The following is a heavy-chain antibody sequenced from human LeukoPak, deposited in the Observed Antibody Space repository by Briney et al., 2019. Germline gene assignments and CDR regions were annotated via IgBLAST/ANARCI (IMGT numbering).Heavy chain of an antibody. CDR3: AREGGYCSSTSCYYFDY. Sequence: ASVKVSCKASGYTFTSYGISWVRQAPGQGLEWMRWISAYNGNTNYAQKLQGRVTMTTDTSTSTAYMELRSLRSDDTAVYYCAREGGYCSSTSCYYFDYWGQGTLVTVSS. V-gene: IGHV1-18*01. CDR1: GYTFTSYG. D-gene: IGHD2-2*01. CDR2: ISAYNGNT. J-gene: IGHJ4*02.